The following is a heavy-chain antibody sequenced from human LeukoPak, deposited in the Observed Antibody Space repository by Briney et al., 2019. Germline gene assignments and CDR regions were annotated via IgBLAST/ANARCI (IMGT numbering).Heavy chain of an antibody. CDR3: ARLVYSYGCNCFDY. D-gene: IGHD5-18*01. V-gene: IGHV3-7*01. Sequence: GGSLRLSCAASGFTFSTYWMNWVRQAPGKGLEWVANIKEDGSEKYYVDSVKGRFTISRDNAKNSLYLQMNSLRAEDTAVYYCARLVYSYGCNCFDYWGQGTLVTVSS. CDR1: GFTFSTYW. CDR2: IKEDGSEK. J-gene: IGHJ4*02.